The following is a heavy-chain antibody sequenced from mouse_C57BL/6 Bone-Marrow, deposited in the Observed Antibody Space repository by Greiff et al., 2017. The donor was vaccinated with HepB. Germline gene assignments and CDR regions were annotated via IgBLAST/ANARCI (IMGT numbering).Heavy chain of an antibody. Sequence: QVHVKQSGAELVKPGASVKLSCKASGYTFTEYTIHWVKQRSGQGLEWIGWFYPGSGSIKYNEKFKDKATLTADKSSSTVYMELSRLTSEDSAVYFCARHEDGGFTTVDYYAMDYWGQGTSVTVSS. J-gene: IGHJ4*01. D-gene: IGHD1-1*01. CDR3: ARHEDGGFTTVDYYAMDY. CDR1: GYTFTEYT. V-gene: IGHV1-62-2*01. CDR2: FYPGSGSI.